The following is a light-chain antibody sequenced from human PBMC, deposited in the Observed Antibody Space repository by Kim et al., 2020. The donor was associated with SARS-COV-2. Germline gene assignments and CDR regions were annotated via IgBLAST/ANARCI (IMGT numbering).Light chain of an antibody. Sequence: EIVLTQSPGTLSLSPGERATLSCRASQSLSSSYLAWYQHKPGQAPRLLIYGASSRVTGIPDRFSGSGSGTDFTLTISRLDPEDFAVYYCQQFDTSALTFGGGTKVDIK. CDR1: QSLSSSY. CDR3: QQFDTSALT. J-gene: IGKJ4*01. V-gene: IGKV3-20*01. CDR2: GAS.